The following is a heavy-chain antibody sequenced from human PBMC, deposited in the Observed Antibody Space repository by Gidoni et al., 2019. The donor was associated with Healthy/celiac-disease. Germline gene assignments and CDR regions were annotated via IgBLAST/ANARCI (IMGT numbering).Heavy chain of an antibody. CDR1: GFTFSSSA. V-gene: IGHV3-23*01. Sequence: EVQLLESGGGLVQPGGSLRLACAASGFTFSSSAMSWVRQAPGKGLEWVSAISGSGGSTYYADAVKGRFTISRDNSKNTLYLQMNSLRAEDTAVYYCAKSRGVRGVQDYWGQGTLVTVSS. J-gene: IGHJ4*02. D-gene: IGHD3-10*01. CDR3: AKSRGVRGVQDY. CDR2: ISGSGGST.